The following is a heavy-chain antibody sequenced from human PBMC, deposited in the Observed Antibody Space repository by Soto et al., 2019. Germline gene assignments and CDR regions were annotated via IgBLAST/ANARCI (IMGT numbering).Heavy chain of an antibody. CDR1: GGSISTSYY. Sequence: PSETLSLTCTVSGGSISTSYYWGWIRQPPGKGLEWIGSIYYSGSTYYNPSLKSRVTISVDTSKNQFSLKLSSVTAADTAVYYCANIWFGESQHCGQGTLVTVSS. CDR3: ANIWFGESQH. J-gene: IGHJ1*01. D-gene: IGHD3-10*01. V-gene: IGHV4-39*01. CDR2: IYYSGST.